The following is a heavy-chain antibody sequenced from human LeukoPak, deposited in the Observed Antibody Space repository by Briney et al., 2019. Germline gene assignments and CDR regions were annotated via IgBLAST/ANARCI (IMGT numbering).Heavy chain of an antibody. V-gene: IGHV4-59*01. CDR1: GGSISNYY. CDR2: IHYSGST. D-gene: IGHD3-22*01. Sequence: SETLSLTCTVSGGSISNYYWNWIRQPPGKGLEWIRHIHYSGSTNYNSSLKSRVSISVHTSKNQFSLKLSSVTGADTAVYYCARWRDYYDSSGYSYRYFDLWGRGTLVTVSA. J-gene: IGHJ2*01. CDR3: ARWRDYYDSSGYSYRYFDL.